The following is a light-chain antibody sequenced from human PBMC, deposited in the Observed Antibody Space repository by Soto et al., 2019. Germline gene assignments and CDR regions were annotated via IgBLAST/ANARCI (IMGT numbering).Light chain of an antibody. V-gene: IGKV1-33*01. CDR3: PQYARLPRT. CDR2: KAF. Sequence: IWMTQSPSLLSASTGYRVAISCEASQDLRHYVNGDQQKPGTAPKVLSDKAFHLETVGPSMFSGRGSGTYFTFTSSSLQPAAIATYSCPQYARLPRTFGQGTKVEIK. J-gene: IGKJ1*01. CDR1: QDLRHY.